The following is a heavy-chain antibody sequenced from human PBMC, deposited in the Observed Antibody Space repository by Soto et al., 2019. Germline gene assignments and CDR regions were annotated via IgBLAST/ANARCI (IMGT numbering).Heavy chain of an antibody. J-gene: IGHJ6*02. CDR2: ISGSGGST. V-gene: IGHV3-23*01. D-gene: IGHD3-10*01. CDR3: ANKKSSGSFQYYYYYGMDV. CDR1: GFTFSSYA. Sequence: GGSLRLSCAASGFTFSSYAMSWVRQAPGKGLEWVSAISGSGGSTYYADSVKGRFTISRANSKNTLYLQMNSLRAEDTAVYYCANKKSSGSFQYYYYYGMDVWGQGTTVTVSS.